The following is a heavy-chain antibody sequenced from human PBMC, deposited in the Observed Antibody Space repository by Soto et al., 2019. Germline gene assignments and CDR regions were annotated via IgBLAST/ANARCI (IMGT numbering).Heavy chain of an antibody. CDR2: ISYDGSHR. J-gene: IGHJ4*02. Sequence: QVQLVESAGGVVQPGTSLRLSCSASGFSFDAYGMHWVRQTPGKGLEWVAVISYDGSHRTFGDSVKGRFTISRDNSKSTVHLQMNRLRAEDTALYYCTKEGRGYGGFDPNSYFENWGQGTQVTVSS. D-gene: IGHD5-12*01. CDR1: GFSFDAYG. V-gene: IGHV3-30*18. CDR3: TKEGRGYGGFDPNSYFEN.